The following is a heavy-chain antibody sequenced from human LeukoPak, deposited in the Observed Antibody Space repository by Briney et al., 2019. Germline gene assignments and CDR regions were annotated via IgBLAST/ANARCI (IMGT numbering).Heavy chain of an antibody. CDR1: GFTFSSYW. D-gene: IGHD6-13*01. CDR3: AKGYSSSWPQYYYYYYMDV. J-gene: IGHJ6*03. V-gene: IGHV3-43D*03. CDR2: ISWDGGST. Sequence: GGSLRLSCAASGFTFSSYWMSWVRQAPGKGLEWVSLISWDGGSTYYADSVKGRFTISRDNSKNSLYLQMNSLRAEDTALYYCAKGYSSSWPQYYYYYYMDVWGKGTTVTVSS.